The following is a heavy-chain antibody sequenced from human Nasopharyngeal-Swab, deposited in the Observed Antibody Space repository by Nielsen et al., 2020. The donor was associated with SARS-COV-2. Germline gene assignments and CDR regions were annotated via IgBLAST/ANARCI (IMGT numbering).Heavy chain of an antibody. CDR2: ISSSSSTI. Sequence: GGSLRLSCAASGFTFSSYSMNWVRQAPGKGLEWVSYISSSSSTIYYEDSVKGRFTISRDNAKNSLYLQMNSLRAEDTAVYYCARDPPVGATTVFDYWGQGTLATVSS. CDR1: GFTFSSYS. V-gene: IGHV3-48*04. D-gene: IGHD1-26*01. J-gene: IGHJ4*02. CDR3: ARDPPVGATTVFDY.